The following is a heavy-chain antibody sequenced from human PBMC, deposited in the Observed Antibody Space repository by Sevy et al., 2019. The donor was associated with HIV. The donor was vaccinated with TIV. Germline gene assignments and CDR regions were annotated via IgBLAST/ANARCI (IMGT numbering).Heavy chain of an antibody. Sequence: GGSLRLSCAASGFTFSSYDMHWVRQATGKGLEWVSAIGTAGDTYYPGSVKGRFTISGENAKNSLYLQMNSLRAGDTAVYYCARSTYYYGSGSYYTDAFDIWGQGTMVTVSS. J-gene: IGHJ3*02. CDR1: GFTFSSYD. D-gene: IGHD3-10*01. V-gene: IGHV3-13*01. CDR2: IGTAGDT. CDR3: ARSTYYYGSGSYYTDAFDI.